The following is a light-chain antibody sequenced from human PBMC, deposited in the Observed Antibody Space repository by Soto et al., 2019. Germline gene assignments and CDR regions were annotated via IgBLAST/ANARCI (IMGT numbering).Light chain of an antibody. J-gene: IGKJ1*01. Sequence: DIQMTQSPSSLSASVGDRVTITCQASQDISNYLNWYQQKPGKAPKLLIYDASNLETGVPSRFSGSGSGTEFTLTISSLQPDDFATYYCQQYNNYSRTFGQGTKVDIK. CDR2: DAS. V-gene: IGKV1-33*01. CDR3: QQYNNYSRT. CDR1: QDISNY.